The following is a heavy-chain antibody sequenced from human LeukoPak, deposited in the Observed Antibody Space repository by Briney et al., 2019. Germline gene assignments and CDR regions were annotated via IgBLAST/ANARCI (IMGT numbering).Heavy chain of an antibody. CDR2: IYYSGST. D-gene: IGHD1-1*01. Sequence: PSETLSLTCTVSGGSISSYYWSWIRQPPGKGLEWIGYIYYSGSTYYNPSLKSRVTISVDTSKNQFSLKLSSVTAADTAVYYCARNGAGYFDYWGQGTLVTVSS. J-gene: IGHJ4*02. CDR1: GGSISSYY. CDR3: ARNGAGYFDY. V-gene: IGHV4-59*06.